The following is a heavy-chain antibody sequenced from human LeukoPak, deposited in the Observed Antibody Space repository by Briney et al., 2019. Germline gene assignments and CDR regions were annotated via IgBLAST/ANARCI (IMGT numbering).Heavy chain of an antibody. D-gene: IGHD6-19*01. CDR2: IKPDGNER. V-gene: IGHV3-7*01. J-gene: IGHJ3*01. Sequence: GGSLRLSCAASGFTFNTYWISWVRQAPGKGLQWVANIKPDGNERYYVDYVKGRFTISRDNARSSLYLQMDSLRVKDTAIYYCARRQWTAFDFWGQGTMVTVSS. CDR1: GFTFNTYW. CDR3: ARRQWTAFDF.